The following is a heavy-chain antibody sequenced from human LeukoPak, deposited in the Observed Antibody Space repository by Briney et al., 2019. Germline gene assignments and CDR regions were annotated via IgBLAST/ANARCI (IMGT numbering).Heavy chain of an antibody. D-gene: IGHD6-19*01. CDR2: IYSSGSA. CDR1: GGSISDHY. V-gene: IGHV4-4*07. Sequence: SETLFLTCTVSGGSISDHYWSWIRQPSGKGLEWIGRIYSSGSANYSPSLKSRVSMSVDTSNNYFSLNLTSVTAADTALYFCARDVRYASGWSTPESWGQGILVTVSS. CDR3: ARDVRYASGWSTPES. J-gene: IGHJ5*02.